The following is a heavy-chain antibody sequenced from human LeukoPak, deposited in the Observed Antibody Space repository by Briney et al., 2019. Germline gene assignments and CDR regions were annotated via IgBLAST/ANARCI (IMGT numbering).Heavy chain of an antibody. CDR1: GGSINSYY. V-gene: IGHV4-59*08. CDR2: MYYSGST. J-gene: IGHJ5*02. D-gene: IGHD2-21*01. CDR3: ARVSARSCGGAYCPNWFDA. Sequence: SETLSLPFTVSGGSINSYYWSWIRPPPGKGLEWIGYMYYSGSTNYNPSLKSRVTISVDTSKNQFSLKLSSVTATDTAMYYCARVSARSCGGAYCPNWFDAWGQGTLVTVSS.